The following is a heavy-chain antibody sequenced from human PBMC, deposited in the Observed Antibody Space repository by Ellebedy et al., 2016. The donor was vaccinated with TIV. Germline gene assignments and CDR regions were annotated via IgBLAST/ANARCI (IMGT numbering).Heavy chain of an antibody. Sequence: ASVKVSCKASGYTFTKYYMHWVRQAPGQGLEWMGMINPSGGSTSYAQKFQGRVTMTRDTSTSTVYMELSSLRSEDTAVYYCTCLQLGVADYFDYWGQGALVTVSS. CDR2: INPSGGST. CDR1: GYTFTKYY. J-gene: IGHJ4*02. D-gene: IGHD6-13*01. V-gene: IGHV1-46*01. CDR3: TCLQLGVADYFDY.